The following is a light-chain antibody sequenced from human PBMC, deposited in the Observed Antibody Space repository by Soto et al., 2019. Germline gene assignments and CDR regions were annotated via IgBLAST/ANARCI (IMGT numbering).Light chain of an antibody. V-gene: IGKV1-5*01. Sequence: DIQMTQSPSTLSASVGDRVTITCRASQSISSSLAWYQQKPGKAPKLLIYDASSLESGVPSRFSGSGSGTDFTLTISSLQPDDFATYYCQQYNSYPWTFGQGTKVEIK. CDR1: QSISSS. J-gene: IGKJ1*01. CDR2: DAS. CDR3: QQYNSYPWT.